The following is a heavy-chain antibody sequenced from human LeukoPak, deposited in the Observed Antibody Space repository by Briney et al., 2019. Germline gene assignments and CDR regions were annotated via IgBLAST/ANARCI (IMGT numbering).Heavy chain of an antibody. CDR3: ARPIVGATSAFDI. J-gene: IGHJ3*02. Sequence: GRSLRLSRAASAFTLNTYSTNSLRQAPGKGLGCVSSISSDSRYIYYADSVKGRFTISRDNAKNSLYLQMNSLRAEDTIVYYWARPIVGATSAFDIWGQGTMVTVSS. V-gene: IGHV3-21*01. CDR1: AFTLNTYS. CDR2: ISSDSRYI. D-gene: IGHD1-26*01.